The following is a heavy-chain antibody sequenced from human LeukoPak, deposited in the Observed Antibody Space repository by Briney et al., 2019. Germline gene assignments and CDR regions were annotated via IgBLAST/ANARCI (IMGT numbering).Heavy chain of an antibody. Sequence: PSETLSLTCAVYGGSFSGYYWSWIRQPPGKGLEWIGEINHSGSTNYNPSLKSRVTISVATSKNQFSLKLSSVTAADTAVYYCARDGEFRYYYDSSGYYFDYWGQGTLVTVSS. CDR3: ARDGEFRYYYDSSGYYFDY. V-gene: IGHV4-34*01. J-gene: IGHJ4*02. CDR2: INHSGST. D-gene: IGHD3-22*01. CDR1: GGSFSGYY.